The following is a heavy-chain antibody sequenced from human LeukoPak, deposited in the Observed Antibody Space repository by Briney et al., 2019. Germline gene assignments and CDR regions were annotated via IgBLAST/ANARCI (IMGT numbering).Heavy chain of an antibody. CDR1: GFTFSSYI. CDR2: ISSSSDYI. V-gene: IGHV3-21*01. J-gene: IGHJ4*02. CDR3: ARGNIKFDY. Sequence: TSGGSLRLSCAASGFTFSSYIMNWVRQAPGKGLEWVSSISSSSDYIYYVDSVKGRFTISRDNAKKSLYLQMNSLRAEDTAVYYCARGNIKFDYWGQGTLVTVSS.